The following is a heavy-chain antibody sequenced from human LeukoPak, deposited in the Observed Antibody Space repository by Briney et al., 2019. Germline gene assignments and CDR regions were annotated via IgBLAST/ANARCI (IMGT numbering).Heavy chain of an antibody. CDR1: GFTVSSNY. V-gene: IGHV3-53*05. J-gene: IGHJ4*02. CDR2: IYSGGST. CDR3: ARGLAVYYYGSGSWSFDY. Sequence: GGSLRLSCAASGFTVSSNYMSWVRQAPGKGLEWVSVIYSGGSTYYADSVKGRFTISRDNSKNTLYLQMNSLRAEDTAVYYCARGLAVYYYGSGSWSFDYWGQGTLVTVSS. D-gene: IGHD3-10*01.